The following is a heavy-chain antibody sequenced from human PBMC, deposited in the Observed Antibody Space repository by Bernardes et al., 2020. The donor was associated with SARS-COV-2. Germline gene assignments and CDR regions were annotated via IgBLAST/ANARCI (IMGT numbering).Heavy chain of an antibody. CDR3: ARGRVPGY. CDR2: IYYSGST. CDR1: GGSVRRGSGY. D-gene: IGHD3-3*01. V-gene: IGHV4-61*01. J-gene: IGHJ4*02. Sequence: SETLSLTCTASGGSVRRGSGYWSWIRQPPGKGLEWIGSIYYSGSTNYNPSLKSRVTISLDTSKNQFSLKLSSMTAADTAVYYCARGRVPGYWGQGTLVTVSS.